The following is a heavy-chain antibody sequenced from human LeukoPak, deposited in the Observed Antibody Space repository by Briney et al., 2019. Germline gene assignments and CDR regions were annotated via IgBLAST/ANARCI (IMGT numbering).Heavy chain of an antibody. Sequence: VASVKVSCKASGFTFTSSAMQWVRQARGQRLEWIGWIDVGSGNTNYAQKFQERVTITRDMSTSTAYMELSSLRSEDTAVYYCAAGRFGELFGFDYWGQGTLVTVSS. D-gene: IGHD3-10*01. CDR3: AAGRFGELFGFDY. CDR2: IDVGSGNT. CDR1: GFTFTSSA. V-gene: IGHV1-58*02. J-gene: IGHJ4*02.